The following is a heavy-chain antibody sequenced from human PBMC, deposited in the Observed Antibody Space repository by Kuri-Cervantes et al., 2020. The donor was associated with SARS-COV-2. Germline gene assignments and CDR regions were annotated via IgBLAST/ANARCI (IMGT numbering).Heavy chain of an antibody. CDR2: INHSGST. CDR1: GGSFSGYY. Sequence: ESLKISCAVSGGSFSGYYWSWIRQPPGKGLEWIGEINHSGSTNYNPSLKSRVTISVDTSKNQFSLKLSSVTAADAAVYYCARGRGEGYCSGGSCYPGGKYYYYYYGMDVWGQGTTVTVSS. D-gene: IGHD2-15*01. J-gene: IGHJ6*02. V-gene: IGHV4-34*01. CDR3: ARGRGEGYCSGGSCYPGGKYYYYYYGMDV.